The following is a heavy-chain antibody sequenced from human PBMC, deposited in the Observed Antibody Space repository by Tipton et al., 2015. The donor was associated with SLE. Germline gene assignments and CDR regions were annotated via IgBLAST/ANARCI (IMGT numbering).Heavy chain of an antibody. CDR1: GGSISSSSYY. CDR2: LYYSGST. D-gene: IGHD2-21*01. CDR3: ATWADSPLPYSGGDCPYFDL. V-gene: IGHV4-39*01. J-gene: IGHJ2*01. Sequence: TLSLTCTVSGGSISSSSYYWGWIRQPPGKGLEWIGWLYYSGSTYYNPSLKSRVTISVDTSKNQFSLKLSSVTAADTAVYYCATWADSPLPYSGGDCPYFDLWGRGTLVTVSS.